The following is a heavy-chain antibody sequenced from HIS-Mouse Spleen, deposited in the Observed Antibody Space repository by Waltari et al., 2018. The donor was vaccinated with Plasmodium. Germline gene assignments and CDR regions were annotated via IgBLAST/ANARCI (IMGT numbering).Heavy chain of an antibody. CDR2: NNPNSGGT. J-gene: IGHJ4*02. CDR1: GYTFTGYY. D-gene: IGHD6-13*01. Sequence: QVQLVQSGAEVKKPGASVTVSCKASGYTFTGYYMPWVRQAPGQGLEWMGWNNPNSGGTNYAQKFQGRVTMTRDTSISTAYMELSRLRSDDTAVYYCARDLAAAGHFDYWGQGTLVTVSS. CDR3: ARDLAAAGHFDY. V-gene: IGHV1-2*02.